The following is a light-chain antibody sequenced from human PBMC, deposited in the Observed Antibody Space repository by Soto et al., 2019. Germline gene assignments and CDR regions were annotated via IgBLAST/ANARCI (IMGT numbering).Light chain of an antibody. Sequence: QSALTQPPSASGSPGQSVTISCTGTSSHVGAYKYVSWYQQYPGKAPKLMIYEVTKRPSGVPDRFSGSKSGNTASLTVSGLQAEDEADYYCTSYVGNDIWVFGGGTKVTV. V-gene: IGLV2-8*01. CDR1: SSHVGAYKY. J-gene: IGLJ3*02. CDR2: EVT. CDR3: TSYVGNDIWV.